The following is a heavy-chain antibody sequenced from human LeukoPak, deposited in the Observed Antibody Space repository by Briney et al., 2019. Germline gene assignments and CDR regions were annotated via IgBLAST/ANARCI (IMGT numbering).Heavy chain of an antibody. J-gene: IGHJ4*02. D-gene: IGHD3-22*01. Sequence: SETLSLTCTVSGGSISSYYWSWIRQPPGKGLEWIGYIYYSGSTNYNPSLKSRVTISVATSKNQFSLKLSSVTAADTDVYYCARAGAGYDSSGYYSYYFDYWGQGTLVTVSS. CDR1: GGSISSYY. V-gene: IGHV4-59*01. CDR2: IYYSGST. CDR3: ARAGAGYDSSGYYSYYFDY.